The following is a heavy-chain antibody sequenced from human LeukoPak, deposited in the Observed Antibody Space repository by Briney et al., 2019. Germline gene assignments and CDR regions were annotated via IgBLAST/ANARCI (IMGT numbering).Heavy chain of an antibody. CDR3: AREMGKMDTSDY. V-gene: IGHV3-7*01. D-gene: IGHD5-24*01. CDR2: IKQDGSQK. CDR1: GFTFSTYW. J-gene: IGHJ4*02. Sequence: GGSLRLSCAVSGFTFSTYWMSWVRQAPGKGLEWVANIKQDGSQKYYVHSVKGRFTISRDNAKNSLYLQMNSLRAEDTAVYYCAREMGKMDTSDYWGQGTLVTVSS.